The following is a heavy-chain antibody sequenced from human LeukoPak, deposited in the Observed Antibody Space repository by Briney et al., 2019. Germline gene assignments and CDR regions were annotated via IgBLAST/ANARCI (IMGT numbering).Heavy chain of an antibody. CDR3: AKGLYSSNYAYYFDY. CDR1: GFTFSSYG. D-gene: IGHD6-13*01. V-gene: IGHV3-33*06. J-gene: IGHJ4*02. CDR2: IWYDGSNK. Sequence: AGGSLRLSCAASGFTFSSYGMHWVRQAPGKGLEWVAVIWYDGSNKYYADSVKGRFTISRDNSKNTLYLQMHSLRAEDTAVYYCAKGLYSSNYAYYFDYWGQGTLVTVSS.